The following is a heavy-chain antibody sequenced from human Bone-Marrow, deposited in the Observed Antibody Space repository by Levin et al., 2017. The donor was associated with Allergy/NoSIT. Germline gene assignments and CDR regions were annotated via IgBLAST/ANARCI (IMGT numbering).Heavy chain of an antibody. CDR3: ARGWFGELLSH. CDR2: IYSGGST. J-gene: IGHJ4*02. V-gene: IGHV3-53*01. CDR1: GFTVSSNY. D-gene: IGHD3-10*01. Sequence: GESLKISCAASGFTVSSNYMSWVRQAPGKGPEWFSVIYSGGSTYYADSVKGRFTISRDNSKNTLYLQMNSLRAEDTAVYYCARGWFGELLSHWGQGTLVTVSS.